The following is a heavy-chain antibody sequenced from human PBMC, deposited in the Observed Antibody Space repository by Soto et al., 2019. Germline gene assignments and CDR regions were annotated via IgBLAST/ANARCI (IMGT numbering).Heavy chain of an antibody. CDR1: GFTFDKYW. CDR3: AGMFGLPRLDNWLDP. J-gene: IGHJ5*02. D-gene: IGHD3-9*01. CDR2: INTDGGST. Sequence: VQLVESGGALVQPGGSLKLSCAASGFTFDKYWMHWARQTPGKGLEWVSRINTDGGSTTYADSVKGRFTISRDNAKNTLYLEMNSLRAEDTGVYFCAGMFGLPRLDNWLDPCGQGTLVTVSS. V-gene: IGHV3-74*01.